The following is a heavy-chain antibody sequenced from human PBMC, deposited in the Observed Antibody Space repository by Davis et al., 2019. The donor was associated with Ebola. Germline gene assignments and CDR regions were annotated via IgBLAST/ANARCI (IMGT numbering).Heavy chain of an antibody. V-gene: IGHV1-3*01. CDR3: AKTTYYDAFDI. Sequence: AASVKVSCKASGYTFTSYAMHWVRQAPGQRLEWMGWINAGNGNTKYSQKLQGRVSITRDTSTSTAYMELRSLRSDDTAVYYCAKTTYYDAFDIWGQGTMVTVSS. D-gene: IGHD4-17*01. J-gene: IGHJ3*02. CDR1: GYTFTSYA. CDR2: INAGNGNT.